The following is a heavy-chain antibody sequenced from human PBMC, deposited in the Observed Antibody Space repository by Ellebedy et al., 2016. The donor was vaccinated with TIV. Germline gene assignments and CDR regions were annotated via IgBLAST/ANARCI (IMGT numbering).Heavy chain of an antibody. V-gene: IGHV1-46*01. J-gene: IGHJ5*02. CDR2: INPSGGST. CDR1: GYTFTSYY. D-gene: IGHD1-1*01. CDR3: ALTTGTPRNAFNP. Sequence: ASVKVSCXASGYTFTSYYMHWVRQAPGQGLEWMGIINPSGGSTSYAQKFQGRVTMTRDTSTSTVYMELSSLRSEDTAVYYCALTTGTPRNAFNPWGQGTLVTVSS.